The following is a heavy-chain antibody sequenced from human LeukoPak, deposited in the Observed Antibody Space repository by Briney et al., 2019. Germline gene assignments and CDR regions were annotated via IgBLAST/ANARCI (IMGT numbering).Heavy chain of an antibody. CDR1: GFTFQDYD. D-gene: IGHD3-16*01. V-gene: IGHV3-9*03. CDR3: ARAANLGEGYFDR. J-gene: IGHJ2*01. Sequence: GGPLRLSCAVSGFTFQDYDFHWVRQAPGKGLEWVSGISWNGGGRSYADSVKGRFTISRDNAKNSLYLQMDSLRTEDMALYYCARAANLGEGYFDRWGRGTRVSVSS. CDR2: ISWNGGGR.